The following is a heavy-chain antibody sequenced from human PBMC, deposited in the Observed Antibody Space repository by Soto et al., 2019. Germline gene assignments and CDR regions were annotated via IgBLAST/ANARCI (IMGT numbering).Heavy chain of an antibody. CDR1: GSSISPFY. CDR3: SRVGGYYGDYPNFDY. D-gene: IGHD4-17*01. CDR2: VFYSGST. Sequence: QVQLQESGPGLVKPSETLSLTCIVSGSSISPFYWTWIRQPPGRGLEWIGNVFYSGSTNYNPSLNSRVTMLVDRSRNQVSLRLTSVTAADTAVYFCSRVGGYYGDYPNFDYWGQRIRVTVSS. V-gene: IGHV4-59*01. J-gene: IGHJ4*02.